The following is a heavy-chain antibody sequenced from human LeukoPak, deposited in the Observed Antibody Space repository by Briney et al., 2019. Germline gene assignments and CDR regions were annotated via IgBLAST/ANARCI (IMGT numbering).Heavy chain of an antibody. Sequence: PSETLSLTCAVYGGSFSGNYWSWIRKPPGKGLEWIGEINHSESTNYNPSLKSRVTISVNTTKNKFSLKLSSVTAADTAVYYCARGGHITMIVVGQNNWFDPWGQGTLVTVSS. J-gene: IGHJ5*02. V-gene: IGHV4-34*01. CDR3: ARGGHITMIVVGQNNWFDP. D-gene: IGHD3-22*01. CDR1: GGSFSGNY. CDR2: INHSEST.